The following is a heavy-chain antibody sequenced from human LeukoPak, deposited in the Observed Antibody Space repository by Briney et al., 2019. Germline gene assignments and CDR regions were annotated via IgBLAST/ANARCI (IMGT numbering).Heavy chain of an antibody. V-gene: IGHV4-59*01. CDR1: GGSISSYY. Sequence: SETLSLTCTVSGGSISSYYWSWIRQPPGKGLEWIGYISDSGSTKYNPSLKSRVTISLDTSKSQFSLKLSSVTAADAAVYYCARATSSSWYVDWFDSWGQGTLVTVSS. CDR2: ISDSGST. J-gene: IGHJ5*01. CDR3: ARATSSSWYVDWFDS. D-gene: IGHD6-13*01.